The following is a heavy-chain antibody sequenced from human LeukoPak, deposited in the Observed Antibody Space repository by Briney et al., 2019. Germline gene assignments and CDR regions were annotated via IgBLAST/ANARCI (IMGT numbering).Heavy chain of an antibody. J-gene: IGHJ4*02. D-gene: IGHD6-13*01. CDR1: GGTFSSYA. CDR3: ARSYSSSARILDY. CDR2: IIPIFGTA. V-gene: IGHV1-69*13. Sequence: ASVKVSCKASGGTFSSYAISWVRQAPGRGLEWMGGIIPIFGTANYAQKFQGRVTITADESTSTAYMELSSLRSEDTAVYYCARSYSSSARILDYWGQGTLVTVSS.